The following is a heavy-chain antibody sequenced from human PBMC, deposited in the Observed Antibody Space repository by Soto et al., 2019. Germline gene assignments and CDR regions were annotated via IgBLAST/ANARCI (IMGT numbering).Heavy chain of an antibody. CDR3: AKARGEGTPLIYFDY. V-gene: IGHV3-23*01. Sequence: GGSLRLSCAASGFTFSRYAMSWVCQAPGKGLEWVSTISGSGGSTYYADSVKGRFTISRDNSKNTLYLQMNSLRADDTAVYYCAKARGEGTPLIYFDYWGQGTLVTVSS. D-gene: IGHD1-1*01. CDR1: GFTFSRYA. J-gene: IGHJ4*02. CDR2: ISGSGGST.